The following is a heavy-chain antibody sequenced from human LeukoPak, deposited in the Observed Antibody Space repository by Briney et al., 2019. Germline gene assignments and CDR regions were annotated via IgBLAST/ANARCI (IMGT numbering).Heavy chain of an antibody. Sequence: GGSLRLSCAASGFTFSTYSMNWVRQAPGKGLEWVSYIGTSGITIYYADSVKGRFTISRDNAKNSLYLQMNSLRAEDTAVYYCARDLYYDPYPLGYWGQGTLVTVSS. J-gene: IGHJ4*02. CDR3: ARDLYYDPYPLGY. CDR1: GFTFSTYS. CDR2: IGTSGITI. D-gene: IGHD3-3*01. V-gene: IGHV3-48*04.